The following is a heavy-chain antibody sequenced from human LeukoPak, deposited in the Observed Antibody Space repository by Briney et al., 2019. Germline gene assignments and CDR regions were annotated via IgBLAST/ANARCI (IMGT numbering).Heavy chain of an antibody. J-gene: IGHJ4*02. Sequence: GGSLRLSCAASGFTFSSYGMHWVRQAPGKGLEWVAFIRYDGSNKYYADSVKGRFTISRDNSKNTLYLQMNSLRAEDTAVYYCAKDLEFCSSTSCYLWGQGTLVTVSS. D-gene: IGHD2-2*01. CDR3: AKDLEFCSSTSCYL. CDR2: IRYDGSNK. V-gene: IGHV3-30*02. CDR1: GFTFSSYG.